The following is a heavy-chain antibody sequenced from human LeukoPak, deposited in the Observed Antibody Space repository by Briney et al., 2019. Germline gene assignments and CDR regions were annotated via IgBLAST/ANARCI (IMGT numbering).Heavy chain of an antibody. CDR2: IYYNGAT. J-gene: IGHJ4*02. CDR1: GASISSSYYY. D-gene: IGHD5-18*01. CDR3: ARHSYGLDY. Sequence: SETLSLTCSVSGASISSSYYYWAWIRQPPGEGLEWIGSIYYNGATYYNPSLKSRVTISVDTSKNQFSLKLSSVTAADTAVYYCARHSYGLDYWGQGTLVTVSS. V-gene: IGHV4-39*07.